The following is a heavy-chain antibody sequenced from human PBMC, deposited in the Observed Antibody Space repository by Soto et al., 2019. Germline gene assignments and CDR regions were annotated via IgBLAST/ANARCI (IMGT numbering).Heavy chain of an antibody. CDR2: IVPIVDTS. Sequence: ASVKVSCKTSGGTFSSYAISWVRQAPGQGLEWMGGIVPIVDTSTYAQKFQGRVTITADESTSTAYMELRSLRSDDTAVYYCARDSPPVDYWGQGTLVTVSS. V-gene: IGHV1-69*13. CDR3: ARDSPPVDY. J-gene: IGHJ4*02. CDR1: GGTFSSYA.